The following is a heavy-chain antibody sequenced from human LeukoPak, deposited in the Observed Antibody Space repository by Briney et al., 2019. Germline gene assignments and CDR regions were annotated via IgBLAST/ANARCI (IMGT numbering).Heavy chain of an antibody. CDR1: GYTFTSYG. Sequence: GASVKVSCKASGYTFTSYGISWVRQAPGQGLEWMGWISAYNGNTNYAQKLQGRVTMTTDTSTSTAYMELRSLRSDDTAVYYCARDRSYCSSTSCYTVRGDPNWFDPRGQGTLVTVSS. D-gene: IGHD2-2*02. J-gene: IGHJ5*02. V-gene: IGHV1-18*01. CDR2: ISAYNGNT. CDR3: ARDRSYCSSTSCYTVRGDPNWFDP.